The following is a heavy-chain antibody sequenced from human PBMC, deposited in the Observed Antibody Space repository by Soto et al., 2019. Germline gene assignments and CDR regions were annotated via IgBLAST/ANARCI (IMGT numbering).Heavy chain of an antibody. J-gene: IGHJ4*02. Sequence: GGSLRLSCAASGFTFSSYGMHWVRQAPGKGLEWAAVISYDGSNKYYADSVKGRFTISRDNSKNTLYLQMNSLRAEDTAVYYYAKDWDYYLLFLSPQTPDYWGQGTLVTVSS. CDR3: AKDWDYYLLFLSPQTPDY. CDR2: ISYDGSNK. CDR1: GFTFSSYG. V-gene: IGHV3-30*18. D-gene: IGHD3-10*01.